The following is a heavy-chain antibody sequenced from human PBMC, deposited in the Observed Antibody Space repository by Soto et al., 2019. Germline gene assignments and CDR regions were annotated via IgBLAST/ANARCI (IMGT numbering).Heavy chain of an antibody. J-gene: IGHJ5*02. CDR3: ARDGPIAAGPHNWFDP. V-gene: IGHV4-4*02. D-gene: IGHD6-13*01. Sequence: SETLSLTCAVSGGSISSRNWWRWVRQPPGKGLEWIGEIYHSGSTNYNPSLKSRVTISVDKSKNQFSLKLSSVTAADTAVFYCARDGPIAAGPHNWFDPWGQGTLVTVSS. CDR2: IYHSGST. CDR1: GGSISSRNW.